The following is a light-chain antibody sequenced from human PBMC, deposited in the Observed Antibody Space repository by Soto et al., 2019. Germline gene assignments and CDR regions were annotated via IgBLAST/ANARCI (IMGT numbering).Light chain of an antibody. V-gene: IGLV2-18*02. Sequence: QSALTQPPSVSGSPGQSVTISCTGTSSDVGSYNRVSWYQQPPGTAPKLKIYEVSNRPSGVPDRFSGSKSGNTASLTISGLQAEDEADYYCSSYTSSSTPVVFGGGTKLTVL. CDR3: SSYTSSSTPVV. J-gene: IGLJ2*01. CDR2: EVS. CDR1: SSDVGSYNR.